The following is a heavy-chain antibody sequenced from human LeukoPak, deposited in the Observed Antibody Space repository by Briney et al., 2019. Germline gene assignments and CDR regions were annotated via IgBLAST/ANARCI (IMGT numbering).Heavy chain of an antibody. V-gene: IGHV4-59*01. CDR2: IYYSGST. J-gene: IGHJ5*02. D-gene: IGHD3-10*01. CDR1: GGSISSYY. CDR3: ARSLHYYYGFDP. Sequence: SETLSLTCTVSGGSISSYYWSWIRQPPGKGLEWIGYIYYSGSTNYNPSLKSRVTISVDTSKNQFSLKLSSVTAADTAVYYCARSLHYYYGFDPWGRGTLVTVSS.